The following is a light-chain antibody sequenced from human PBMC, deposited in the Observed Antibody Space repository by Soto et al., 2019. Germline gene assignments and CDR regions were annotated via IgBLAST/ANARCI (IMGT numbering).Light chain of an antibody. CDR1: QNIGNS. V-gene: IGKV3-15*01. J-gene: IGKJ2*01. CDR3: QFLGA. CDR2: GAS. Sequence: EMDMTQSPATLSVSPGEGATLSCRAAQNIGNSLGWYQQRPGQAPRLLIYGASIRATGIPARFSGSGSGTEFTLTISSLQPEDSAIYYCQFLGAFGQGTKLEIK.